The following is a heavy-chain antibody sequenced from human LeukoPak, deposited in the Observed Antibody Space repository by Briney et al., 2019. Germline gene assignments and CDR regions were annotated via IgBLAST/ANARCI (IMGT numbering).Heavy chain of an antibody. Sequence: ASVKVSCKASGGTFSSYANSWVRQAPGQGLEWMGGIIPIFGTANYAQKFQGRVTITTDESTSTAYMELSSLRSEDTAVYYCARDRNTMVRGVIPHYYMDVWGKGTTVTVSS. CDR2: IIPIFGTA. D-gene: IGHD3-10*01. CDR1: GGTFSSYA. CDR3: ARDRNTMVRGVIPHYYMDV. J-gene: IGHJ6*03. V-gene: IGHV1-69*05.